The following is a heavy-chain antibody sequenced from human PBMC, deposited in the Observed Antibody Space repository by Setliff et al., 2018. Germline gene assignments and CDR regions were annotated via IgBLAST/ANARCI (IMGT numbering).Heavy chain of an antibody. V-gene: IGHV1-46*01. J-gene: IGHJ3*02. D-gene: IGHD3-9*01. CDR1: GYTFTNYY. CDR3: AREVSTGENSGCDI. CDR2: INPSGGRL. Sequence: GASVKVSCKASGYTFTNYYIHWVRQTPGQGLEWMGIINPSGGRLSYVEKFQDRVTMTRDTSTNTVYMDLSSLRDDDTAVYYCAREVSTGENSGCDIWGQGTVVTVSS.